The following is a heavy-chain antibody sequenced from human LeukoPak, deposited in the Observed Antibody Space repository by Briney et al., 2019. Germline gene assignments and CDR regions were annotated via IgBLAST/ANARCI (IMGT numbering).Heavy chain of an antibody. J-gene: IGHJ6*03. V-gene: IGHV3-49*04. CDR3: TRDGAPYYYYMDV. D-gene: IGHD3-16*01. CDR2: IRSKAYGGTT. CDR1: GFTFGDYA. Sequence: GGSLRLSCTASGFTFGDYAMSWVRQAPGKGLEWVGFIRSKAYGGTTEYAASVKGRFTISRDDSKSIAYLQMNSLKTEDTAVYYCTRDGAPYYYYMDVWGKGTTVTVSS.